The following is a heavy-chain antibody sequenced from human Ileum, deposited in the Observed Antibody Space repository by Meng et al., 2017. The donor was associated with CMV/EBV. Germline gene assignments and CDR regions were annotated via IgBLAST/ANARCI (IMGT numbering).Heavy chain of an antibody. CDR3: AHRQSNSWFDS. D-gene: IGHD2/OR15-2a*01. J-gene: IGHJ5*01. Sequence: CIFSGFSLSNSGVGVGWIHQPPEKALEWLALIYWDDDKNYSPSLESRLTITEDTSKNQVVLTMTNMDPVDTATYYCAHRQSNSWFDSWGQGTLVTVSS. CDR1: GFSLSNSGVG. CDR2: IYWDDDK. V-gene: IGHV2-5*02.